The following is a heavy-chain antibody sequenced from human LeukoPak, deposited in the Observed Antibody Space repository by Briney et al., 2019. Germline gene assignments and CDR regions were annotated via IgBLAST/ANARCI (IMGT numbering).Heavy chain of an antibody. CDR2: INHSGST. J-gene: IGHJ4*02. Sequence: QPSETLSLTCAVYGGSFSGYYWSWIRQPPGKGLEWIGEINHSGSTNYNPSLKSRATISVDTSKNQFSLKLSSVTAADTAVYYCARASAMYSSSSFDYWGQGTLVTVSS. D-gene: IGHD6-6*01. CDR3: ARASAMYSSSSFDY. V-gene: IGHV4-34*01. CDR1: GGSFSGYY.